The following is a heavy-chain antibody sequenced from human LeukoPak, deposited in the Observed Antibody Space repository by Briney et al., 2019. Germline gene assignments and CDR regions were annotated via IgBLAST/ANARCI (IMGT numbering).Heavy chain of an antibody. CDR1: EFIFSGYW. J-gene: IGHJ4*02. CDR2: IKQDGSEK. CDR3: AKDGFVGAADY. Sequence: GGSLRLSCAASEFIFSGYWMNWVRQAPGKGLEWVANIKQDGSEKQYVDSVRGRFTISRDNAKNSLYLQMNSLRVEDTAVYYCAKDGFVGAADYWGQGTLVTVSS. D-gene: IGHD6-13*01. V-gene: IGHV3-7*01.